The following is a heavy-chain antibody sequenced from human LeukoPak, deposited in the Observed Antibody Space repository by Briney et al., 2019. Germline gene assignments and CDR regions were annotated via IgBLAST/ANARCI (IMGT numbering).Heavy chain of an antibody. Sequence: GGSLRLSCAASGFTFSSYAMHWVRQAPGKGLEWVAVISYDGSNKYYADSVKGRFTISRDNSKNTLYLQMNSLRAEDTAVYYCARMNSSSWYGGGFDPWGRGTLVTVSS. V-gene: IGHV3-30*01. CDR1: GFTFSSYA. D-gene: IGHD6-13*01. CDR2: ISYDGSNK. CDR3: ARMNSSSWYGGGFDP. J-gene: IGHJ5*02.